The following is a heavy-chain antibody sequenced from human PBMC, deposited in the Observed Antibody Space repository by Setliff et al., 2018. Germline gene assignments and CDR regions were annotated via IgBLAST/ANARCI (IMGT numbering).Heavy chain of an antibody. CDR3: AKMLSGYIGGSRDFDH. CDR2: ISAAGGTH. CDR1: GFNFKTYA. V-gene: IGHV3-23*01. J-gene: IGHJ4*02. D-gene: IGHD6-19*01. Sequence: PGGSLRLSCAASGFNFKTYAMNWVRLAPGKGLEWISTISAAGGTHYYADSVEGRFTISRGNSDNTLYLQMNALRPADTAVYYCAKMLSGYIGGSRDFDHWGRGTLVTVSS.